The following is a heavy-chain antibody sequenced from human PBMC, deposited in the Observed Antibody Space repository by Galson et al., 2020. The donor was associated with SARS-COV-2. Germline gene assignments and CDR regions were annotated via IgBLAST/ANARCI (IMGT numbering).Heavy chain of an antibody. D-gene: IGHD6-19*01. CDR1: GFTFSSYG. Sequence: GESLKISCAASGFTFSSYGMHWVRQAPGKGLEWVAVISYDGSNKYYADSVKGRFTISRDNSKNTLYLQMNSLRAEDTAVYYCAKPLYIYSSGGSYFDYWGQGTLVTVSS. J-gene: IGHJ4*02. CDR3: AKPLYIYSSGGSYFDY. CDR2: ISYDGSNK. V-gene: IGHV3-30*18.